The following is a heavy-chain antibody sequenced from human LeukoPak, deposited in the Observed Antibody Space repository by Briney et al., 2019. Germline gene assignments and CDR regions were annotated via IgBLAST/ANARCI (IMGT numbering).Heavy chain of an antibody. D-gene: IGHD2-21*02. Sequence: GASVKVSCKAFGYTFTSNYMHWVRQAPGQGPEWMGVISPSGGSTTYAQKFQGRVTMTRDTSTSTVYMELSSLRSEDTAVYYCAREPSYCGSDCYSDYWGQGTLVTVSS. J-gene: IGHJ4*02. CDR3: AREPSYCGSDCYSDY. CDR1: GYTFTSNY. V-gene: IGHV1-46*01. CDR2: ISPSGGST.